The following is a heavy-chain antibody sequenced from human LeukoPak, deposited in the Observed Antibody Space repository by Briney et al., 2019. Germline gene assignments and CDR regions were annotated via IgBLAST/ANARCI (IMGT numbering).Heavy chain of an antibody. Sequence: GGSLRFSCAASGFTVSSNYMSWVRQAPGKGLEWVSVIYSGGSTYYADSVKGRFTISRDNSKNTLYLQMNSLRAEDTAVYYCARVRITFGGVIVYFDYWGQGTLVTVSS. D-gene: IGHD3-16*02. CDR3: ARVRITFGGVIVYFDY. J-gene: IGHJ4*02. CDR2: IYSGGST. V-gene: IGHV3-66*01. CDR1: GFTVSSNY.